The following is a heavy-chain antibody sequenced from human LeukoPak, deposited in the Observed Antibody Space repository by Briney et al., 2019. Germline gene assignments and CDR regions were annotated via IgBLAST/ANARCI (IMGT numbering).Heavy chain of an antibody. D-gene: IGHD1-26*01. J-gene: IGHJ4*02. CDR3: ASKDRQWELGY. Sequence: GGSLRLSCAASGFIVSSNDMSWVRQAPGKGLEWVSVIYTDATTYYADSVKGRFTISRDNSKNTLYLQMNSLRAEDTAVYYCASKDRQWELGYWGQGTLVTVSS. V-gene: IGHV3-53*01. CDR1: GFIVSSND. CDR2: IYTDATT.